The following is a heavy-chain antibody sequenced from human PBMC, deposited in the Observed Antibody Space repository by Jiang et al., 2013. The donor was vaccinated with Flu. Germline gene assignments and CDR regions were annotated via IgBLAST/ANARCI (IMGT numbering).Heavy chain of an antibody. CDR2: IIPILGIA. CDR3: ARVVPAAMWQGKNWFDP. D-gene: IGHD2-2*01. J-gene: IGHJ5*02. CDR1: GGTFSSYA. V-gene: IGHV1-69*09. Sequence: QLVESGAEVKKPGSSVKVSCKASGGTFSSYAISWVRQAPGQGLEWMGGIIPILGIANYAQKFQGRVTITADKSTSTAYMELSSLRSEDTAVYYCARVVPAAMWQGKNWFDPWGQGTLVTVSS.